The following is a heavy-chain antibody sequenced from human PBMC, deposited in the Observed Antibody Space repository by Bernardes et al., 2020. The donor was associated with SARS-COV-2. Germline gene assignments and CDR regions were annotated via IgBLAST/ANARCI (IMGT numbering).Heavy chain of an antibody. D-gene: IGHD6-13*01. CDR3: ASPPDSYSSSWYSMFY. CDR1: GFTFSSYG. V-gene: IGHV3-33*01. Sequence: GGSLRLSCAASGFTFSSYGMHWVRQAPGKGLEWVAVIWYDGSNKYYADSVKGRFTISRDNSKNTLYLQMNSLRAEDTAVYYCASPPDSYSSSWYSMFYWGQGTLVTVSS. CDR2: IWYDGSNK. J-gene: IGHJ4*02.